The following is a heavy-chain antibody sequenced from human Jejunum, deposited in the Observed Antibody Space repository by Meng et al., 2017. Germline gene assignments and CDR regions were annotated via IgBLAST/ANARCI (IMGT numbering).Heavy chain of an antibody. CDR1: GGPISGSY. CDR3: ARGGGKVGAREFDY. Sequence: SETLSLTCTVSGGPISGSYWSWIRQPPGKELELIGYIYYSGSTNYNPSLRSRVTISIDTSKNQFSLNLTSLTAADTAIYYCARGGGKVGAREFDYWGQGTLVTVSS. J-gene: IGHJ4*02. V-gene: IGHV4-59*01. D-gene: IGHD1-26*01. CDR2: IYYSGST.